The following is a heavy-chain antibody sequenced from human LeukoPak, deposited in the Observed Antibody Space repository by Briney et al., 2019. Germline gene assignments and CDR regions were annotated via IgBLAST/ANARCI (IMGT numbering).Heavy chain of an antibody. CDR1: GFTVSSNC. V-gene: IGHV3-53*01. Sequence: PGGSLRLSRAASGFTVSSNCMSWVRQAPGKGLEWVSVIYSGGSTYYADSVKGRFTISRDNSKSTLYLQMNSLRAEDTAVYYCARHSDSSLDYWGQGTLVTVSS. D-gene: IGHD2-15*01. J-gene: IGHJ4*02. CDR3: ARHSDSSLDY. CDR2: IYSGGST.